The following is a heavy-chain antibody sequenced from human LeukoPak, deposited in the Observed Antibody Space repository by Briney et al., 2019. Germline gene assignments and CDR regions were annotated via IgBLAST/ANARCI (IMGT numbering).Heavy chain of an antibody. J-gene: IGHJ6*03. CDR1: GYTFTSYA. CDR2: INPNSGGT. D-gene: IGHD2-2*01. Sequence: ASVKVSCKASGYTFTSYAMHWVRQAPGQGLEWMGWINPNSGGTDYAQKFQGRVTMTRDTSINTAYMDLSRLTSDDTAVYYCARAYCSTTTCPRGYYHYSVDVWGKGTTVTVSS. V-gene: IGHV1-2*02. CDR3: ARAYCSTTTCPRGYYHYSVDV.